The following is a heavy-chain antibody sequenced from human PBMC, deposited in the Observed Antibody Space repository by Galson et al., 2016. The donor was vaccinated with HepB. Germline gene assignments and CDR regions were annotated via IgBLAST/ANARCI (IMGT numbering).Heavy chain of an antibody. D-gene: IGHD1-26*01. CDR3: ARPSWEFPTNFDY. V-gene: IGHV1-18*01. CDR2: ISVYNGNT. Sequence: SVKVSCKASGYTFTTYGITWVRQAPGQGLEWMGWISVYNGNTKYAQKLQGRVTMTTDTSTSTAYMELRSLRSDDTAVYYCARPSWEFPTNFDYWGQGTLVTVSS. J-gene: IGHJ4*02. CDR1: GYTFTTYG.